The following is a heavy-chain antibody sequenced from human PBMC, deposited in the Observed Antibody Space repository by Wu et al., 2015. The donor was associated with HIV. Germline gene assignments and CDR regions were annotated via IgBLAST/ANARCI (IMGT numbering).Heavy chain of an antibody. V-gene: IGHV4-4*07. CDR1: GGSISNYF. CDR2: LSHSGST. J-gene: IGHJ3*02. CDR3: ARDQSGKLGHNEDAIEI. D-gene: IGHD1/OR15-1a*01. Sequence: QVQLQESGPGLVKPSETLSLTCSVSGGSISNYFWNWIRQPAGRGLEWIGRLSHSGSTRYSPSLQSRVTMSVDTSKNQFSLKLTSVTAADTGIYFCARDQSGKLGHNEDAIEIWGPGTMGHRLF.